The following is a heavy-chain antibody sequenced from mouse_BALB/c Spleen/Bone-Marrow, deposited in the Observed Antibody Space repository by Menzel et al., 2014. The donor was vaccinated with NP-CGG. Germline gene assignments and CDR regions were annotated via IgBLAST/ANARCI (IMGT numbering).Heavy chain of an antibody. CDR1: GYSITSDYA. D-gene: IGHD1-1*01. CDR3: ARDDYYGGSYFDY. CDR2: IGYSGST. V-gene: IGHV3-2*02. Sequence: VQLQQSGPGLVKPSQSLSLTCTVTGYSITSDYAWHWIRQFPGKKLEWMGFIGYSGSTSYNPSLSSRISVTRDTSKNQFFLHLNSVTTEDTATYYCARDDYYGGSYFDYWGQGTTLTVSS. J-gene: IGHJ2*01.